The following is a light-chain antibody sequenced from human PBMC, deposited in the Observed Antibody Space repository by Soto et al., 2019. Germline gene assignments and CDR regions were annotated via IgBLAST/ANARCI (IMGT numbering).Light chain of an antibody. V-gene: IGKV1-5*03. CDR1: QRISNW. CDR2: RAS. CDR3: QQYNSYSVT. J-gene: IGKJ3*01. Sequence: DIQMTQSPSTLSASVGDRVTITCRASQRISNWLAWYQQKPGKAPKLVIYRASTLESGVPSRFSCSGSGTEFTLTISSLQPDDFATYFCQQYNSYSVTFGPGTKVDIK.